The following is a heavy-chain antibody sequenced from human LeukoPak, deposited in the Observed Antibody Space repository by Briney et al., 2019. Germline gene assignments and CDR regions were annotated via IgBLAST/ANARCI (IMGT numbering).Heavy chain of an antibody. V-gene: IGHV4-30-4*07. Sequence: SETLSLTCAVSGGSISSGGYSWSWIRQPPGKGLEWIGYIYYSGSTYYNPSLKSRVTISVDTSKNQFSLKLSSVTAADTAVYYCARPPDYGGNSGNFDYWGQGTLVTVSS. CDR1: GGSISSGGYS. D-gene: IGHD4-23*01. CDR2: IYYSGST. CDR3: ARPPDYGGNSGNFDY. J-gene: IGHJ4*02.